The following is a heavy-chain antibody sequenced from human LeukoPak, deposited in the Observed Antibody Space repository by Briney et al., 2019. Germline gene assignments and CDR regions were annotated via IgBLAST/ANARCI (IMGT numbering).Heavy chain of an antibody. CDR2: INPNSGGT. Sequence: GASVKVSCKVSGYTLTELSMHWVRQAPGQGLEWMGWINPNSGGTNYAQKFQGRVTMTRDTSISTAYMELSRLRSDDTAVYYCARAAYPAAAAHWGQGTLVTVSS. J-gene: IGHJ4*02. CDR1: GYTLTELS. CDR3: ARAAYPAAAAH. D-gene: IGHD6-13*01. V-gene: IGHV1-2*02.